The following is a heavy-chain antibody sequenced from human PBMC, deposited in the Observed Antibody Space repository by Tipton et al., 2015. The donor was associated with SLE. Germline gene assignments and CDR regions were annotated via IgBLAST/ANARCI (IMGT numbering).Heavy chain of an antibody. CDR1: GFTFSNYS. D-gene: IGHD6-25*01. V-gene: IGHV3-21*03. CDR2: ISSSSYYI. J-gene: IGHJ4*02. CDR3: ARGFLGMKAAQYYFDY. Sequence: SLRLSCAVSGFTFSNYSMNWVRQAPGKGLGWVSSISSSSYYIYYADSVKGRFTISRDNAKKSLYLQMNSLRAEDTAVYYCARGFLGMKAAQYYFDYWGQGTLVTVSS.